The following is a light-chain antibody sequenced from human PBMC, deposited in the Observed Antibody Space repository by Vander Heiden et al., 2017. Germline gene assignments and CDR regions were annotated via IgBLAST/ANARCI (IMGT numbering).Light chain of an antibody. V-gene: IGKV1-5*01. CDR1: HSISKW. CDR3: QQYNTYWT. J-gene: IGKJ1*01. Sequence: DIQLNQSPSTLSASVGDRVTITCRSSHSISKWLAWYQHKPGKVPKLLIYDAFNLESGVPSRFSGSGSGTDFTLTISSLQPDDFATYYCQQYNTYWTFGQGTKVEIK. CDR2: DAF.